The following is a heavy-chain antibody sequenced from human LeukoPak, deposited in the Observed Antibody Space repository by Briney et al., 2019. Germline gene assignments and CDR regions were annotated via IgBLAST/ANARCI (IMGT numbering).Heavy chain of an antibody. CDR2: ISSSGSTI. J-gene: IGHJ4*02. Sequence: GGSLRLSCAASGFTFSDYYMSWIRQAPGKGLEWVSYISSSGSTIYYADSVKGRFTISRDNSKNTLYLQMNSLRAEDTAVYYCAEEVVAATGDYWGQGTLVTVSS. V-gene: IGHV3-11*01. CDR3: AEEVVAATGDY. CDR1: GFTFSDYY. D-gene: IGHD2-15*01.